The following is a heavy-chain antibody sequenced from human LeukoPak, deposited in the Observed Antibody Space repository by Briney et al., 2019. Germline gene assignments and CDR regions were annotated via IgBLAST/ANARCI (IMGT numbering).Heavy chain of an antibody. D-gene: IGHD5-12*01. CDR1: GFTFSSYS. CDR2: ISSSSSYI. J-gene: IGHJ4*02. V-gene: IGHV3-21*01. Sequence: GGSLRLSCAASGFTFSSYSMTWVRQAPGKGLEWVSSISSSSSYIYYADSVKGRFTISRDNAKNSLYLQMNSLRAEDTAVYYCARDRSGPLWEWLRPIGYWGQGTLVTVSS. CDR3: ARDRSGPLWEWLRPIGY.